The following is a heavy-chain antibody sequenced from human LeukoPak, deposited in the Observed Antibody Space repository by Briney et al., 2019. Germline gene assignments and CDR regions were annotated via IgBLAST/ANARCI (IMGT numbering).Heavy chain of an antibody. J-gene: IGHJ3*02. V-gene: IGHV4-59*01. CDR1: GGSISSYY. CDR2: IYYSGST. CDR3: ARGRDGYNFDPDAFDI. D-gene: IGHD5-24*01. Sequence: SETLSLTCTVSGGSISSYYWSWIRQPPGKGLEWIGYIYYSGSTNHNPSLKSRVTISVDTSKNQFSLKLSSVTAADTAVYYCARGRDGYNFDPDAFDIWGQGTMVTVSS.